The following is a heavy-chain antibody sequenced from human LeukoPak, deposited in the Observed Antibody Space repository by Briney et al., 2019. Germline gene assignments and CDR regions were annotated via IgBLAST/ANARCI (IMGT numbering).Heavy chain of an antibody. V-gene: IGHV5-51*01. D-gene: IGHD3-9*01. CDR2: IYPGDSDT. J-gene: IGHJ4*02. CDR1: GYSFTSYW. Sequence: GESLKISCKGSGYSFTSYWIGWVRQMPGRGLEWMGIIYPGDSDTRYSPSFQGQVTISADKSISTAYLQWSSLKASDTAMYYCARQVYDILTGYQGYFDYWGQGTLVTVSS. CDR3: ARQVYDILTGYQGYFDY.